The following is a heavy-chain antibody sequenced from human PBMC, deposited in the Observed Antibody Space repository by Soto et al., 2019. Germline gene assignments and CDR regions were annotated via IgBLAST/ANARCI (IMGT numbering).Heavy chain of an antibody. CDR3: AKDLHETSSSSSGYFDY. D-gene: IGHD6-6*01. Sequence: EVQLVESGGGLVQPGRSLRLSCAASGFTFDDYAMHWVRQAPGKGLEWVSGISWNSGSIGYADSVKGRFTISRDNAKNSLYLQMNSLRAEDTALYYCAKDLHETSSSSSGYFDYWGQGTLVTGSS. J-gene: IGHJ4*02. CDR2: ISWNSGSI. CDR1: GFTFDDYA. V-gene: IGHV3-9*01.